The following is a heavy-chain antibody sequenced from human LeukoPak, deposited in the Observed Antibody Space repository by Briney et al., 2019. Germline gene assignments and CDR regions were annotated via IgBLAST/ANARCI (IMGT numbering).Heavy chain of an antibody. J-gene: IGHJ4*02. V-gene: IGHV3-11*01. CDR2: ISNSGSSI. CDR1: GFTFSDYY. D-gene: IGHD2-2*01. Sequence: GGSLRLSCAASGFTFSDYYMSWIRQAPGKGLEWVSYISNSGSSIHYADSVQGRFTISRDNTKNSLYLQMNSLGAEDTAVYYCARDRYCSSTSCYEGYWGQGTLVTVSS. CDR3: ARDRYCSSTSCYEGY.